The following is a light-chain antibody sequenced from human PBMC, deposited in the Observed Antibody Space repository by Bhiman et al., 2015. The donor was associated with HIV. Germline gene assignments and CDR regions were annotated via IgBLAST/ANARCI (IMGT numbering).Light chain of an antibody. CDR2: DVS. J-gene: IGLJ1*01. Sequence: QSALTQPASVSGSPGQSITISCTGTSSDVGGYNHVSWFQQHPGKAPKLMIYDVSNRPSGVSNRFSGSKSGNTASLTISGLQAEDEADYYYSSLTSSITYVFGTGTNVTVL. CDR1: SSDVGGYNH. CDR3: SSLTSSITYV. V-gene: IGLV2-14*03.